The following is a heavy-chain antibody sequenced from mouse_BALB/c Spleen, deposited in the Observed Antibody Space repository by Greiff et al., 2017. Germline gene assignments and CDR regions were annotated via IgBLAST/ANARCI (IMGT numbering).Heavy chain of an antibody. J-gene: IGHJ4*01. V-gene: IGHV1S34*01. CDR2: ISCYNGAT. D-gene: IGHD2-14*01. Sequence: LVKTGASVKISCKASGYSFTGYYMHWVKQSHGKSLEWIGYISCYNGATSYNQKFKGKATFTVDTSSSTAYMQFNSLTSEDSAVYYCARPPQGIGGYDDEDYYAMDYWGQGTSVTVSS. CDR1: GYSFTGYY. CDR3: ARPPQGIGGYDDEDYYAMDY.